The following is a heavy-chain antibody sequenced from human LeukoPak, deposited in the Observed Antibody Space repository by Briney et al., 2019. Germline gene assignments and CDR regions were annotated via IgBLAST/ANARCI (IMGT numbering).Heavy chain of an antibody. CDR3: ARDKIDIVVVPAANGYYYYYGMDV. CDR1: GGSFSGYY. J-gene: IGHJ6*02. V-gene: IGHV4-34*01. Sequence: SETLSLTCAVYGGSFSGYYWSWIRQPSGKGLEWIREINHSGSTNYNPSLKSRVTISVDTSKNQFSLKLSSVTAADTAVYYCARDKIDIVVVPAANGYYYYYGMDVWGQGTTVTVSS. CDR2: INHSGST. D-gene: IGHD2-2*01.